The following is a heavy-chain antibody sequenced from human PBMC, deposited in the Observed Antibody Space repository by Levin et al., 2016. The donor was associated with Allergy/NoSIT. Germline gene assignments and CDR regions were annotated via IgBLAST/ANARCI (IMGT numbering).Heavy chain of an antibody. J-gene: IGHJ4*02. V-gene: IGHV3-7*03. CDR1: GFTFSSSW. D-gene: IGHD2-2*01. Sequence: GESLKISCAASGFTFSSSWMSWVRQAPGKGLEWVANMNQDGSVKNYVDSVKGRFTISRDNAKNSVYLQMNSLRREDTAVYYCARDRIVELPAASPGYWGQGTLVTVSS. CDR2: MNQDGSVK. CDR3: ARDRIVELPAASPGY.